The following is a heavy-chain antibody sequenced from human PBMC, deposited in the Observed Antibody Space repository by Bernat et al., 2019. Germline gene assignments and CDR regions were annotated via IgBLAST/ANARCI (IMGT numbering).Heavy chain of an antibody. J-gene: IGHJ6*03. CDR1: GFIFSNAW. Sequence: EVQLVESGGGLVKPGGSLRLSCAASGFIFSNAWMTWVRQAPGKGLEWVSGISWNSGSIGYADSVKGRFTISRDNAKNSLYLQMNSLRAEDTALYYCAKAGSATWDYYYYYMDVWGKGTTVTVSS. CDR2: ISWNSGSI. V-gene: IGHV3-9*01. D-gene: IGHD1-26*01. CDR3: AKAGSATWDYYYYYMDV.